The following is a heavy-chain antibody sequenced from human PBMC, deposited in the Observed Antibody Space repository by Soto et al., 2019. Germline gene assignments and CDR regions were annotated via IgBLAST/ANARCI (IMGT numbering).Heavy chain of an antibody. J-gene: IGHJ4*02. CDR2: IIPVVGIP. Sequence: QVQLVQSGAEVKKPGSSVKVSCKASGGTFRNYPFSWVRQAPGHGLEWMGGIIPVVGIPNYAQRLQGRVTITADESTSTVYMELSSLRSADTSVYNCARVKEFRDGYIAHLDYWGQGTLVTVSS. V-gene: IGHV1-69*01. CDR3: ARVKEFRDGYIAHLDY. D-gene: IGHD5-12*01. CDR1: GGTFRNYP.